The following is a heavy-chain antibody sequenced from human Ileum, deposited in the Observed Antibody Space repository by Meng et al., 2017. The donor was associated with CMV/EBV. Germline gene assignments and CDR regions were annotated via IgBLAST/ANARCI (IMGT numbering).Heavy chain of an antibody. CDR3: ARGYSSPSTRFDP. CDR2: VNHRGST. J-gene: IGHJ5*02. V-gene: IGHV4-34*01. Sequence: CAVNSGSFSGYYWSRIRQPPGKGLEWIGEVNHRGSTKYNPSLKSRVIISLDTSKNQFSLNLSSATAADTAVYYCARGYSSPSTRFDPWGQGTLVTVSS. CDR1: SGSFSGYY. D-gene: IGHD6-13*01.